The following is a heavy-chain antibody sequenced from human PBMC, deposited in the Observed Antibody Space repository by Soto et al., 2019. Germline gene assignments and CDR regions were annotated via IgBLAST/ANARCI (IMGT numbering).Heavy chain of an antibody. CDR2: ISAYNGET. V-gene: IGHV1-18*01. Sequence: QVQLVQSGAEVKKPGASVKVSCKASGYTFTSSGFSWVQQGPGQGLEWMAWISAYNGETHYAQKFQGRVTMTTDTSTSTSYMELRSLRSDDTAVYYCARDSGSYMYVSDWGQGTLVTVSS. D-gene: IGHD1-26*01. J-gene: IGHJ4*02. CDR3: ARDSGSYMYVSD. CDR1: GYTFTSSG.